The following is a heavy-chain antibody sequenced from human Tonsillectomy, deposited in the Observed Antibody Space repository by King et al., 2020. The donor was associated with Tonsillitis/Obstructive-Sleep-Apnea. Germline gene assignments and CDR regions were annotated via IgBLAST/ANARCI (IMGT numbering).Heavy chain of an antibody. J-gene: IGHJ3*02. CDR1: GFTFDDYA. Sequence: VQLVESGGGLVQPGRSPRLSCAASGFTFDDYAMHWVRQAPGKGLEWVSGISWNSGAIGYADSVKGRFTISRDNAKNSLYLQMNSLRAEDTALYYCGKDSGPRRSGWYLQAFEIWGQGKKGTVS. D-gene: IGHD6-19*01. V-gene: IGHV3-9*01. CDR2: ISWNSGAI. CDR3: GKDSGPRRSGWYLQAFEI.